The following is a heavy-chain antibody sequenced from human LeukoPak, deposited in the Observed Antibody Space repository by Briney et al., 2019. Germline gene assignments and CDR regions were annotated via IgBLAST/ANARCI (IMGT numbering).Heavy chain of an antibody. V-gene: IGHV1-46*01. D-gene: IGHD2-15*01. Sequence: ASVKVSCKASGYTFTNYYMHWVRQAPGQGLEWTGIINPTDGSTNYAQMFQGRVTMTRDTSTSTVYMELSSLRSEDTAVYYCARDRHCSGGRCYSSWFDPWGQGTLVTVSS. CDR2: INPTDGST. CDR1: GYTFTNYY. CDR3: ARDRHCSGGRCYSSWFDP. J-gene: IGHJ5*02.